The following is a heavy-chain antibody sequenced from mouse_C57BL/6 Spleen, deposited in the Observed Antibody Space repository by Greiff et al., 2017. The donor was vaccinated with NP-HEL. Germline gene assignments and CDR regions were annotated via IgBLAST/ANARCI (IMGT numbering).Heavy chain of an antibody. Sequence: QVQLKQSGAELVKPGASVKLSCKASGYTFTEYTIHWVKQRSGQGLEWIGWFYPGSGSIKYNEKFKDKATLTADKSSSTVYMELSRLTSEDSAVYFCARHEGGYDTTDGYFDVWGTGTTVTVSS. CDR3: ARHEGGYDTTDGYFDV. D-gene: IGHD1-1*01. V-gene: IGHV1-62-2*01. J-gene: IGHJ1*03. CDR1: GYTFTEYT. CDR2: FYPGSGSI.